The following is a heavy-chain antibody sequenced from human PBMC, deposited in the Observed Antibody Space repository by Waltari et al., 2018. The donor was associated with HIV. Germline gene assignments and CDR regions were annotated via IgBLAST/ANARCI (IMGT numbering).Heavy chain of an antibody. D-gene: IGHD3-22*01. J-gene: IGHJ4*02. V-gene: IGHV3-30*02. CDR3: AKAPHHYDSSGPVY. CDR2: IRYDGTNK. CDR1: GFPFSNYG. Sequence: QVQLVESGGGVVQPGGSLRLSCTASGFPFSNYGMYWVRQAPGKGLQWVALIRYDGTNKYYADSVKGRFIISRDNSKNTLSLQMHSLRAEDTAVYYCAKAPHHYDSSGPVYWGQGTLVTVSS.